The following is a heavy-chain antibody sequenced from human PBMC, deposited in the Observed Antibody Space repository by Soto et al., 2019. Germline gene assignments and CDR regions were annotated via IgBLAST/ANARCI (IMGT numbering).Heavy chain of an antibody. CDR3: ARDALSRDSI. CDR2: ISYSGST. CDR1: GGSISGGGYY. V-gene: IGHV4-31*03. J-gene: IGHJ4*02. D-gene: IGHD3-22*01. Sequence: QVQLQESGPGLVKPSQTLSLTCTVSGGSISGGGYYWSWIRQHPGKGLEWIGYISYSGSTYYNTSLESRVTMSVDTSKNQFSLKLSSVTAADTAVYYCARDALSRDSIWGQGTLVTVSS.